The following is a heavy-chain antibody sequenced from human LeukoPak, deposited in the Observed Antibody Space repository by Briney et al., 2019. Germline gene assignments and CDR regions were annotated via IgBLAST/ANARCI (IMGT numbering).Heavy chain of an antibody. Sequence: GGSLRLSCAASGFNVTTNYMSWVRQAPGKGLEWVSVIYSGGTTYYADSVKGRFTISRDISKNTLSLQLNSLRAEDTAVYYCARGRRDGYNLGYWGQGTLVAVSS. CDR1: GFNVTTNY. J-gene: IGHJ4*02. CDR2: IYSGGTT. CDR3: ARGRRDGYNLGY. V-gene: IGHV3-53*01. D-gene: IGHD5-24*01.